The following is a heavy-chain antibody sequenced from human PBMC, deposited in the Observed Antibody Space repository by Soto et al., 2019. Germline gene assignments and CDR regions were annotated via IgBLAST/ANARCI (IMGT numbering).Heavy chain of an antibody. CDR1: GDSVSINSAA. V-gene: IGHV6-1*01. J-gene: IGHJ3*02. Sequence: SQTLSLTCAITGDSVSINSAAWNSIRQCPSRGLEWLGRTYYRSKWYNDYAVSVKSRITINPDTSKNQFSLQLNSVTPEDTAVYYCARIQISNWGSAFGAFDIWGQGTMVTVSS. CDR3: ARIQISNWGSAFGAFDI. D-gene: IGHD7-27*01. CDR2: TYYRSKWYN.